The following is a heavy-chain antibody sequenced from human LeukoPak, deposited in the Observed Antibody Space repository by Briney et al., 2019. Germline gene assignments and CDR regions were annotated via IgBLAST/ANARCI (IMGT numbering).Heavy chain of an antibody. V-gene: IGHV1-69*13. CDR3: ARSKRGYRYGYRVLCFDY. Sequence: SVKVSCKASGGTFSSYAISWVRQAPGQGLEWMGGIIPIFGTANYAQKFQGRVTITADESTSTAYMELSSLRSEDTAAYYCARSKRGYRYGYRVLCFDYWGQGTLVTVSS. CDR2: IIPIFGTA. D-gene: IGHD5-18*01. CDR1: GGTFSSYA. J-gene: IGHJ4*02.